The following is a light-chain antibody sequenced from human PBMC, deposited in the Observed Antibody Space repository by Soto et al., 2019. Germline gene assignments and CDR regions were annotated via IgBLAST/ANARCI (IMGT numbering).Light chain of an antibody. Sequence: EIVVTQSPGTLSLSPGEKATLSCRASQSVASTNLAWYQQKPGQAPRLLIYGAFSRSTGIPDRFSGSGSGKDFTLTISRLEPEDFAVYYWQQHTDPKTFGQGTKVEIK. J-gene: IGKJ1*01. CDR1: QSVASTN. V-gene: IGKV3-20*01. CDR3: QQHTDPKT. CDR2: GAF.